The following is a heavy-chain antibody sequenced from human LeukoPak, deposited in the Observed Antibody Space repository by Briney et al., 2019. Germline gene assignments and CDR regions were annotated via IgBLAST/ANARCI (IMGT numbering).Heavy chain of an antibody. CDR2: IDPSDSYT. V-gene: IGHV5-10-1*01. J-gene: IGHJ4*02. CDR1: GYSLTSYW. Sequence: GESLKISCKGSGYSLTSYWLSWVRQMPGKGLEWMGRIDPSDSYTNYSPSFQGHVTISADKSISTAYLQWSSLKASDTAMYYCARQFKAAGTPFDYWGQGTLVTVSS. D-gene: IGHD6-13*01. CDR3: ARQFKAAGTPFDY.